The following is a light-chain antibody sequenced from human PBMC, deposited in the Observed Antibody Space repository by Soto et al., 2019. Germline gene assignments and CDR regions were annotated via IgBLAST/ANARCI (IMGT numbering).Light chain of an antibody. CDR1: QRISSW. V-gene: IGKV1-5*01. CDR3: QQYNSYGYT. CDR2: DAS. J-gene: IGKJ2*01. Sequence: DVQMTQSPYSLSASVGDRVTITCRASQRISSWLAWYQQKPGKAPKLLIYDASSLESGVPSRFSGSGSGTEFTLTISSLQPDDFATYYCQQYNSYGYTFGQGTKLEIK.